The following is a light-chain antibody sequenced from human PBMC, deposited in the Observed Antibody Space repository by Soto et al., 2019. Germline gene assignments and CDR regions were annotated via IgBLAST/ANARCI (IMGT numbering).Light chain of an antibody. CDR3: QQYDKWPYT. CDR1: QSVVSN. J-gene: IGKJ2*01. CDR2: GAF. Sequence: EIVLTQSPATLSVSPGERATLSCRTSQSVVSNLAWYQQKPGQAPRLLIYGAFIRAPGFPVTFRGTGSGSEFTLTITSLQSEDGSLYYCQQYDKWPYTFGQGTNLEIK. V-gene: IGKV3-15*01.